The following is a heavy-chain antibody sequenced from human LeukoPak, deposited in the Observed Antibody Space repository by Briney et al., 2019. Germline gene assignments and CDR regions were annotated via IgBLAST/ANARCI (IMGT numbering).Heavy chain of an antibody. CDR2: IYYSGST. CDR1: GGSISSYY. Sequence: PSETLSLTCTVSGGSISSYYWSWIRQPPVKGLEWIGYIYYSGSTNYNPSLRSRVTISVDPSKNQFSLKLSSVTAADTAVYYCASGDYGDKNKPRWYFDLWGRGTLVTVSS. CDR3: ASGDYGDKNKPRWYFDL. V-gene: IGHV4-59*12. J-gene: IGHJ2*01. D-gene: IGHD4-17*01.